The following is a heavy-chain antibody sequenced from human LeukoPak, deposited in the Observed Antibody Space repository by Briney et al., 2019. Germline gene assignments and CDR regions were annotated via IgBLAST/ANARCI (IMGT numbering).Heavy chain of an antibody. CDR3: ARHGLYDILTGYYFAYFDY. CDR1: GGSFSGYY. Sequence: SETLSLTCAVYGGSFSGYYWSWIRQPPGKGLEWIGEINHSGSTNYNPSLKSRVTISVDTSKNQFSLKLSSVTAADTAVYYCARHGLYDILTGYYFAYFDYWGQGTLVTVSS. J-gene: IGHJ4*02. CDR2: INHSGST. V-gene: IGHV4-34*01. D-gene: IGHD3-9*01.